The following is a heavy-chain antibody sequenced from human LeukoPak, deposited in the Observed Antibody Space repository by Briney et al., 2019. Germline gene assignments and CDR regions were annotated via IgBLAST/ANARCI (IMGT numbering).Heavy chain of an antibody. Sequence: ASVKVSCKVSGYTLTELSMHWVRQAPGKGLEGMGGFDPEDGETIYAQKFQGRVTMTEDTSTDTAYMELSSLRSEDTAVYYCATFRYYDILTGYSRGYYFDYWGQGTLVTVSS. CDR1: GYTLTELS. D-gene: IGHD3-9*01. V-gene: IGHV1-24*01. J-gene: IGHJ4*02. CDR2: FDPEDGET. CDR3: ATFRYYDILTGYSRGYYFDY.